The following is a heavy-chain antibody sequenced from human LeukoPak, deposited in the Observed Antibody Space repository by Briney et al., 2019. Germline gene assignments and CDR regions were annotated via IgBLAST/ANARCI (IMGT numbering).Heavy chain of an antibody. CDR2: IWYDGSNK. CDR3: ARVFPNYGMDV. V-gene: IGHV3-33*08. Sequence: GGSLRLSCAASGFTFRSYGFHWVRQAPGKGLEWVAIIWYDGSNKYYADSVKGRFTISRDNSKNSVYLEMNSLRVEDTALYYCARVFPNYGMDVWGQGTTVTVSS. D-gene: IGHD3-10*02. J-gene: IGHJ6*02. CDR1: GFTFRSYG.